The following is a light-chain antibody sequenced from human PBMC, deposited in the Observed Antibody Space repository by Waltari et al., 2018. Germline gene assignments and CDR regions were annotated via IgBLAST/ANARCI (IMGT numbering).Light chain of an antibody. CDR1: QDISTS. Sequence: DIHMTQSPSSVSASVGDRVSMSCRASQDISTSLAWYQQKSGKAPNLLIYHSSTLQSGVPSRFSGACTGADFPLTINHLHPEDFATYFCQQGDTSPPTFGPGTKVELK. CDR3: QQGDTSPPT. V-gene: IGKV1-12*01. J-gene: IGKJ1*01. CDR2: HSS.